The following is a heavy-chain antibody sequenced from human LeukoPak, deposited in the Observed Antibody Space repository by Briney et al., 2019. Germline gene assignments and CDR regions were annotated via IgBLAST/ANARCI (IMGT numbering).Heavy chain of an antibody. CDR1: GGSISSSSYY. D-gene: IGHD3-10*01. V-gene: IGHV4-39*01. J-gene: IGHJ4*02. Sequence: MPSETLSLTCTVSGGSISSSSYYWGWIRQPPGKGLERIGSIYYSGSTYYNPSLKSRVTISVDTSKNQFSLKLSSVTAADTAVYYCASYYGSGSERNFDYWGQGTLVTVSS. CDR2: IYYSGST. CDR3: ASYYGSGSERNFDY.